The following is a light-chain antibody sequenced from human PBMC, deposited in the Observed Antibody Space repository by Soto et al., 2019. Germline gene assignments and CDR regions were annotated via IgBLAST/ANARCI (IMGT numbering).Light chain of an antibody. J-gene: IGKJ1*01. V-gene: IGKV3-15*01. CDR3: QQYSDWPLT. Sequence: EIVMTQSPATLSVSPGERATLSCRASQSVSSSYLAWYQQKPGQAPRLLIYDASTRATGIPARFSGSGSGTEFSLTISSLQSEDSAVYYCQQYSDWPLTFGQGTKVDIK. CDR1: QSVSSSY. CDR2: DAS.